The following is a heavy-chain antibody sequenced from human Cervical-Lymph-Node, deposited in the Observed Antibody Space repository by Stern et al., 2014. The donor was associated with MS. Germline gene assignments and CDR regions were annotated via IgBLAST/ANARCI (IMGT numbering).Heavy chain of an antibody. CDR1: GFTFSSYA. V-gene: IGHV3-30*01. Sequence: VQLVESGGGVVQHGRSLRLSCAASGFTFSSYAMHWVRQAPGKGLEWVAVISYDGSNKYYAASVKGRFTISRANSKNTLYLQMNSLRAEDTAVYYCARDHVRGYSYGSYYFDYWGQGTLVTVSS. J-gene: IGHJ4*02. CDR2: ISYDGSNK. CDR3: ARDHVRGYSYGSYYFDY. D-gene: IGHD5-18*01.